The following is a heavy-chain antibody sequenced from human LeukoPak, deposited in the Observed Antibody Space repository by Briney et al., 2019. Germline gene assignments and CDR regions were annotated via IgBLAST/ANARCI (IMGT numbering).Heavy chain of an antibody. D-gene: IGHD4-17*01. Sequence: ASVKVSCKASGGTFSSYAISWVRQAPGQGLEWMGWISAYDGNTKYAQNLQDRVTMTTDTSTSAAYLDLGSLRSDDTAVYYCVRHGDYPGSAFDMWGQGTMVTVSS. CDR2: ISAYDGNT. CDR1: GGTFSSYA. J-gene: IGHJ3*02. V-gene: IGHV1-18*01. CDR3: VRHGDYPGSAFDM.